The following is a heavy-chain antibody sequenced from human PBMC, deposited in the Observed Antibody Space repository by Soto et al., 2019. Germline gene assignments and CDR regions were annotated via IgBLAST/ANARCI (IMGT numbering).Heavy chain of an antibody. CDR2: ISGSSSYI. V-gene: IGHV3-21*01. CDR1: EFSFSDYS. Sequence: EVQLVESGGGLVKPGGSLRLSCAASEFSFSDYSMNWVRQAPGKGLEWVSTISGSSSYIYYTDSLKGRFTVSRDNANKSLYLQMNSLRAEDTAVYYCARDGAYCSGIGCRNYSHYMDVWGKGTTVTVSS. CDR3: ARDGAYCSGIGCRNYSHYMDV. D-gene: IGHD2-15*01. J-gene: IGHJ6*03.